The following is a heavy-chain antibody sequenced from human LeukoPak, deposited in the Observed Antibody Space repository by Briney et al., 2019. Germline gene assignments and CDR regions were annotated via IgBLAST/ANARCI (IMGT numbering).Heavy chain of an antibody. J-gene: IGHJ4*02. CDR2: ISSDGSST. CDR3: ASANYYDSSGVVHY. CDR1: GFTFSSYW. D-gene: IGHD3-22*01. V-gene: IGHV3-74*01. Sequence: GGSLRLSCAASGFTFSSYWMHWVRQAPGKGLVWVSRISSDGSSTGYADSVKGRFTISRDNAKNTLYLQMNSLRAEDAYEYESASANYYDSSGVVHYLCQGTLVTVSS.